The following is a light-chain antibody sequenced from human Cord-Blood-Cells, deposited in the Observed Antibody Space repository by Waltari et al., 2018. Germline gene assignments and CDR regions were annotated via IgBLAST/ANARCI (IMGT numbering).Light chain of an antibody. CDR1: RSDVGGSTF. Sequence: QSALTQPAPGSGSLGPSITLSGTRTRSDVGGSTFVSCYQQHPGKAPKLMSDDVSNRPSAVSNRFSASKSGNTASLTISGLQAEDEADYYCSSYTSSSVVFGGGTKLTVL. V-gene: IGLV2-14*01. CDR2: DVS. CDR3: SSYTSSSVV. J-gene: IGLJ2*01.